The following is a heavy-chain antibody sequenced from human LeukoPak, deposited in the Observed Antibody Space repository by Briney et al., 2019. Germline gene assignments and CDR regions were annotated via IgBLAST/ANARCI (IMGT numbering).Heavy chain of an antibody. CDR1: GYTFTSYD. CDR3: ARVRDQLLSSGPFDP. J-gene: IGHJ5*02. CDR2: MNPNSGNT. V-gene: IGHV1-8*01. Sequence: ASVKVSCKASGYTFTSYDINWVRQATGRGLEWMGWMNPNSGNTGYAQKFQGRVTMTRNTSISTAYMELSSLRSEDTAVYYCARVRDQLLSSGPFDPWGQGTLVTVSS. D-gene: IGHD2-2*01.